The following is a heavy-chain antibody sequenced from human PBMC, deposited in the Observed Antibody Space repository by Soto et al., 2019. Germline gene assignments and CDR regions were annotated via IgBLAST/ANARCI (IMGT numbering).Heavy chain of an antibody. Sequence: SDTLSLTSSDSGSSISNYYWSWIRQPPGKGLEWIGYIYYSGSTNYNPSLKSRVTISVDTSKNQFSLKLSSVTAADTAVYYCARDNGYSYGYTLDHWGQGTLVTVS. CDR2: IYYSGST. CDR3: ARDNGYSYGYTLDH. V-gene: IGHV4-59*01. D-gene: IGHD5-18*01. J-gene: IGHJ4*02. CDR1: GSSISNYY.